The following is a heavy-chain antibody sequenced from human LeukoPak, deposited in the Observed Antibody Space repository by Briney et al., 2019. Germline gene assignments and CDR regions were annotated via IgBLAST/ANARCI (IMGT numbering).Heavy chain of an antibody. CDR3: ASREYSSSFFDY. CDR2: IIPIFGTA. Sequence: ASVKVSCKASGGTFSSYAISWVRQAPGQGLEWMGGIIPIFGTANYAQKFQGRVTITTDESTSTAYMELSSLRSEDTAVYYCASREYSSSFFDYWGQGTLVTVSS. CDR1: GGTFSSYA. D-gene: IGHD6-6*01. J-gene: IGHJ4*02. V-gene: IGHV1-69*05.